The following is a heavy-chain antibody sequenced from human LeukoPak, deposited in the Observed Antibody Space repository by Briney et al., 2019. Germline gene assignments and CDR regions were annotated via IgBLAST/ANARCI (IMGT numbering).Heavy chain of an antibody. D-gene: IGHD2-2*01. Sequence: SQTLSLTCTVSGASISSGGYYWSWIRQHPGKGLEWIGYIYYSGSTYYNPSLKSRVTISVDTSKNQFSLKLSSVTAADTAVYYCARDFVVPAADYYYYYGMDVWGQGTTVTVSS. V-gene: IGHV4-31*03. CDR2: IYYSGST. CDR3: ARDFVVPAADYYYYYGMDV. CDR1: GASISSGGYY. J-gene: IGHJ6*02.